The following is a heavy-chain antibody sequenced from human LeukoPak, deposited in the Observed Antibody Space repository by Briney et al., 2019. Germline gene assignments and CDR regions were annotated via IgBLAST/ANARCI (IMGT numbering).Heavy chain of an antibody. CDR3: ARHYTLVTAPGAYYMDV. CDR2: IYHTGTT. D-gene: IGHD6-13*01. V-gene: IGHV4-39*01. J-gene: IGHJ6*03. Sequence: PSETLSLTCSVSGGSISSSTYFWGWIRQPLGRGLEWIGTIYHTGTTYYNPSLQSRVTISVDTSKNQFSLNLSSVTATDTAVYICARHYTLVTAPGAYYMDVWGKGTTVTVSS. CDR1: GGSISSSTYF.